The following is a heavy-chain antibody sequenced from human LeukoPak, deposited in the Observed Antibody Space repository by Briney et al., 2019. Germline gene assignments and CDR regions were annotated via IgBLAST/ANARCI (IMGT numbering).Heavy chain of an antibody. CDR1: GFTFSSYW. Sequence: RPGGSLRLSCAASGFTFSSYWMSWVRQAPGKGLEWVANIKQDGSEKYYVDSVKGRFTISRANAKNSLYLQMNSLRAEDTAVYYCARDSSMVLRFLEWLFPHDYWGQGTLVTVSS. V-gene: IGHV3-7*01. CDR2: IKQDGSEK. D-gene: IGHD3-3*01. J-gene: IGHJ4*02. CDR3: ARDSSMVLRFLEWLFPHDY.